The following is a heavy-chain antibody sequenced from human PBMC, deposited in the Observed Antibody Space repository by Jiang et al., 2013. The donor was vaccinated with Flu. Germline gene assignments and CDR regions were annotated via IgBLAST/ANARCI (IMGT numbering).Heavy chain of an antibody. CDR3: ARDAGVRTVSKHLEY. Sequence: SVKVSCKASGYTLPAMVSAGCDRPLDKGLSGWDGSALTMVTQTMHRKFQDRVTMTTDTSTSTAYMELRSLRSDDTAVYYCARDAGVRTVSKHLEYWGQGTLVTVSS. V-gene: IGHV1-18*01. J-gene: IGHJ4*02. CDR1: GYTLPAMV. CDR2: SALTMVT. D-gene: IGHD4-17*01.